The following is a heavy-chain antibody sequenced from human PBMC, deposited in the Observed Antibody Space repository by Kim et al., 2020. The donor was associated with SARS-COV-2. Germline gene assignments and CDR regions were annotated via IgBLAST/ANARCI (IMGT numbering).Heavy chain of an antibody. D-gene: IGHD3-10*01. CDR2: ISSSSSYI. Sequence: GGSLRLSCAASGFTFSSYSMNWVRQAPGKGLEWVSSISSSSSYIYYADSVKGRFTISRDNAKNSLYLQMNSLRAEDTAVYYCARLDMVRGVTVDYWGQGTLVTVSS. CDR3: ARLDMVRGVTVDY. CDR1: GFTFSSYS. V-gene: IGHV3-21*01. J-gene: IGHJ4*02.